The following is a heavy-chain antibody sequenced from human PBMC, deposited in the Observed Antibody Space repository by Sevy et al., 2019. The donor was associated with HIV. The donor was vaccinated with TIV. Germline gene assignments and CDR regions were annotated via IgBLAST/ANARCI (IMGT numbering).Heavy chain of an antibody. CDR1: GFTVSSNY. CDR3: ATGXAAAGHSFDY. V-gene: IGHV3-53*01. Sequence: GGSLRLSCAASGFTVSSNYMSWVRQAPGKGLEWVSVIYSDDSTYYADSVKGRFTISRDNSKNTLYLQMNSLRAEDTTXXXXATGXAAAGHSFDYWGQGTLVTVSS. J-gene: IGHJ4*02. D-gene: IGHD6-13*01. CDR2: IYSDDST.